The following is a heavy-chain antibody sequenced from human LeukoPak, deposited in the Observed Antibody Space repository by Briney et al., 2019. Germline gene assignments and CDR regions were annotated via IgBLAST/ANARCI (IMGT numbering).Heavy chain of an antibody. V-gene: IGHV3-7*01. J-gene: IGHJ4*02. CDR2: IKKDGSEK. Sequence: GGSLRLSCAASGFTFRSYWMSWVRQAPGKGLEWVANIKKDGSEKYYVDSVKGRFTISRDNAKTSLYLQMNSLRAEDTAVYYCARDLSGVAGYTYGRGIDYWGQGTLVTVSS. CDR3: ARDLSGVAGYTYGRGIDY. CDR1: GFTFRSYW. D-gene: IGHD5-18*01.